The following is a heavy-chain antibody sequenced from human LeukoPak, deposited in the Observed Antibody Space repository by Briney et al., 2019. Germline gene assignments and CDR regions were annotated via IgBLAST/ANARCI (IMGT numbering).Heavy chain of an antibody. J-gene: IGHJ1*01. Sequence: GGSLRLSCAASGFTFSSYSMNWVRQAPGKGLEWVSYISSSSSTIYYADSVKGRFTISRDNAKNSLYLQMNSLRAEDTAVYYCARDGPQRVGATNVVYLSGALHFQHWGQGTLVTVSS. CDR1: GFTFSSYS. D-gene: IGHD1-26*01. V-gene: IGHV3-48*04. CDR2: ISSSSSTI. CDR3: ARDGPQRVGATNVVYLSGALHFQH.